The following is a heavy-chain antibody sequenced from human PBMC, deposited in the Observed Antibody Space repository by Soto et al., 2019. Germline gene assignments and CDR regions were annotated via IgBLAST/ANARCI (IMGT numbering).Heavy chain of an antibody. Sequence: PGGSLRLSCAASGFTFSSYAMSWVREAPGKGLEWVSAISGNGGSTYYADSVKGRFTISRDNSKNTLYLQMNSLRAEDTAVYYCARDFILGIAAAGTRSVPWFDPWGQGTLVTSPQ. CDR1: GFTFSSYA. CDR3: ARDFILGIAAAGTRSVPWFDP. CDR2: ISGNGGST. J-gene: IGHJ5*02. V-gene: IGHV3-23*01. D-gene: IGHD6-13*01.